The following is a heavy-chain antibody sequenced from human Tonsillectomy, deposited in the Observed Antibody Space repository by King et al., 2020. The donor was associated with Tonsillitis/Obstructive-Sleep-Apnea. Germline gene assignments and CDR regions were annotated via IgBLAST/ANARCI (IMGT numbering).Heavy chain of an antibody. CDR2: ISYDGTNK. CDR1: GFTFSNYT. J-gene: IGHJ4*02. V-gene: IGHV3-30*04. CDR3: ARDQSYDNPDYYYGPFDY. Sequence: VQLVESGRGVVQPGRSLRLSCAASGFTFSNYTMHWVRQAPGKGLEWLALISYDGTNKYYANSVKGRSTISRDNSKNTLYLQMNFLRAEDTAIYYCARDQSYDNPDYYYGPFDYWGQGTLVTVSS. D-gene: IGHD3-22*01.